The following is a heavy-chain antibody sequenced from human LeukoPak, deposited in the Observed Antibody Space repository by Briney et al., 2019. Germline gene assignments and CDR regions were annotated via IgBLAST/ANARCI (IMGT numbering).Heavy chain of an antibody. CDR3: ARSSEGRYYYDSSGFSYYYYYMDV. Sequence: SETLSLTCTVSGGSISSYYWSWIRQPPGKGLEWIGYIYYSGSTHYNPSLRSRVTISVDTSKNQFSLKLSSVTAADTAVYYCARSSEGRYYYDSSGFSYYYYYMDVWGKGTTVTISS. CDR2: IYYSGST. D-gene: IGHD3-22*01. V-gene: IGHV4-59*01. J-gene: IGHJ6*03. CDR1: GGSISSYY.